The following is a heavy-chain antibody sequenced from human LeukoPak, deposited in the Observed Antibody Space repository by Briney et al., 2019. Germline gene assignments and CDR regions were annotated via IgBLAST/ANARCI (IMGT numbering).Heavy chain of an antibody. CDR1: GYSISSGYY. J-gene: IGHJ4*02. Sequence: KPSETLSLTCTVSGYSISSGYYWGWIRQPPGKGLEWIGSIYYSGSTYYNPSLKSRVTISVDTSKNQFSLKLSSVTAADTAVYYCARHERGGWDIVVVPAATRPDYWGQGTLVTVSS. D-gene: IGHD2-2*01. V-gene: IGHV4-38-2*02. CDR3: ARHERGGWDIVVVPAATRPDY. CDR2: IYYSGST.